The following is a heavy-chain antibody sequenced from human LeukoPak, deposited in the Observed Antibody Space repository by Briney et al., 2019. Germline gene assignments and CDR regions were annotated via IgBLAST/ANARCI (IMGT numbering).Heavy chain of an antibody. V-gene: IGHV4-4*07. J-gene: IGHJ6*03. Sequence: KASETLSLTCTVSGGSISGYYWSWIRQPAGKGLGWIGRIYTSGSTNYNPSLKSRVTISVDRSKNQFSLRLSSVTAADTAVYYCARGVYCSGDTCYYYYYYMDVWGKGTTVTVSS. CDR3: ARGVYCSGDTCYYYYYYMDV. CDR1: GGSISGYY. CDR2: IYTSGST. D-gene: IGHD2-15*01.